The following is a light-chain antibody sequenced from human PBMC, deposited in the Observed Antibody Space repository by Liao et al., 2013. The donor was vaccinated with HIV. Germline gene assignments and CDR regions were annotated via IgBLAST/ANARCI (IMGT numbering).Light chain of an antibody. Sequence: SYELTQPPSVSVSPGQTANITCSGDNLGDKYASWYQQKPGQSPVLVIYQDNKRPSGIPERYTGSNSGITATLTISRTQAIDEADYYCQAWDSSTNYVFGSGTQVTVL. CDR3: QAWDSSTNYV. V-gene: IGLV3-1*01. CDR1: NLGDKY. CDR2: QDN. J-gene: IGLJ1*01.